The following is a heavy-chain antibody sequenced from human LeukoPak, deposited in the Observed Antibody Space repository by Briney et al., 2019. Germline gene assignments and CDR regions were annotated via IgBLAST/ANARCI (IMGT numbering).Heavy chain of an antibody. CDR1: GGSFSGYY. CDR3: ARGPGSGSYYTAPVQMFPTRPWFDP. V-gene: IGHV4-34*01. J-gene: IGHJ5*02. Sequence: SETLSLTCAVYGGSFSGYYWSWIRQPPWKGLEWIGEINHSGSTNYSPSLKSRVTISVDTSKNQFSLKLSSVTAADTAVYYCARGPGSGSYYTAPVQMFPTRPWFDPWGQGTLVTVSS. D-gene: IGHD3-10*01. CDR2: INHSGST.